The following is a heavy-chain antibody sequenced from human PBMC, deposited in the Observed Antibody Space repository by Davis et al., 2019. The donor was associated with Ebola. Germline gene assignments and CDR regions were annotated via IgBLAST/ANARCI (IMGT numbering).Heavy chain of an antibody. Sequence: GESLKISCAASGFTFSSYGMHWVRQAPGKGLEWVAVISYDGSNKYYADSVKGRFTISRDNSKNTLYLHMNSLRAEDTAVYYCAKCRRVGVNAPYDHWGQGTLVTASS. CDR3: AKCRRVGVNAPYDH. D-gene: IGHD1-26*01. CDR2: ISYDGSNK. CDR1: GFTFSSYG. V-gene: IGHV3-30*18. J-gene: IGHJ4*02.